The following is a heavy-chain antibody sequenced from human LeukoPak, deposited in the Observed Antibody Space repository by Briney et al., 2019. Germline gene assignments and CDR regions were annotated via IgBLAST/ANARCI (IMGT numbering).Heavy chain of an antibody. Sequence: PGGSLRLSCAASGFSLSAYWMTWVRQAPGKGLEWVANINRDGSQKNHVDSVKGRFTISRDNAKNTLYLQMNSLRAEDTAVYYCAHGGADWAIGGLDYWGQGTLVTVSS. CDR2: INRDGSQK. D-gene: IGHD3-16*01. J-gene: IGHJ4*02. CDR1: GFSLSAYW. V-gene: IGHV3-7*01. CDR3: AHGGADWAIGGLDY.